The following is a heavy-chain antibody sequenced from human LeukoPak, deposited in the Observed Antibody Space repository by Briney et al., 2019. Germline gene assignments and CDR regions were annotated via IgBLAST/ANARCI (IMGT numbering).Heavy chain of an antibody. CDR2: ISYDGSNK. CDR1: GFTFSSYA. D-gene: IGHD2-21*02. Sequence: PGRSLRLSCAASGFTFSSYAMHWVRQAPGKGLEWVAVISYDGSNKYYADSVKGRFTISRDNSKNTLYLQMNSLRAEDTAVYYCAKSKLLLGNCGGDCYPDAFDIWGQGTMVTVSS. CDR3: AKSKLLLGNCGGDCYPDAFDI. V-gene: IGHV3-30-3*02. J-gene: IGHJ3*02.